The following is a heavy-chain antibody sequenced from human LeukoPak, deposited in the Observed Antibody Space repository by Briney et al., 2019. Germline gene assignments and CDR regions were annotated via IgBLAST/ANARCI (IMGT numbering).Heavy chain of an antibody. D-gene: IGHD3-22*01. Sequence: GGSLRLSCAVSGITLSNYGMTWVRQAPGKGLEWVAGLSGSGGSTNYADSVKGRFTISRDNVKNTLYLQMNGLRAEDTAVYFCAKRGVVIRVILVGFHKEAYYFDSWGQGVLVTVSS. CDR2: LSGSGGST. CDR3: AKRGVVIRVILVGFHKEAYYFDS. V-gene: IGHV3-23*01. CDR1: GITLSNYG. J-gene: IGHJ4*02.